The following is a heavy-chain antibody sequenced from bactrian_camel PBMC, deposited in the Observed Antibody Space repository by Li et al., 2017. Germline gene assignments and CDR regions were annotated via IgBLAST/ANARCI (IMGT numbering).Heavy chain of an antibody. CDR2: IGSDGST. CDR3: AAVIQCRADWNETGTYNY. CDR1: ASSYYNRHC. Sequence: HVQLVESGGGSVQAGGSLRLSCAVSASSYYNRHCMGWVRQAPGAEREGVASIGSDGSTYYRENVKGRFIISQDNAKSTVSLQMNSLRPEDTAMYYCAAVIQCRADWNETGTYNYWGQGTQVTVS. D-gene: IGHD8*01. J-gene: IGHJ4*01. V-gene: IGHV3S9*01.